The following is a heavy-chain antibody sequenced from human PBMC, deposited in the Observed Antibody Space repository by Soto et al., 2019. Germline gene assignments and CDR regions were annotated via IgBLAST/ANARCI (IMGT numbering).Heavy chain of an antibody. J-gene: IGHJ4*02. CDR1: GFTFSNYA. V-gene: IGHV3-23*01. D-gene: IGHD6-13*01. Sequence: EVQLLESGGGLVQPGGSLRLSCAASGFTFSNYAMNWVRQAPGKGLEWVSVISGSGGSTYYADSVKGRFTISRDNSTNTLYRQMHCLRAEDTDVYYCARRSSSWYFDYWCQGTLVTVSS. CDR3: ARRSSSWYFDY. CDR2: ISGSGGST.